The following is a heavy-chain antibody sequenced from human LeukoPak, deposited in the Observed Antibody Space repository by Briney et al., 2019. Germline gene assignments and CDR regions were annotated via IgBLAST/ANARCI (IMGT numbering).Heavy chain of an antibody. CDR2: INPTGGST. CDR1: GYTFPSYL. D-gene: IGHD5-24*01. CDR3: AREIAKMATITEAFDI. Sequence: ASVNVSCKASGYTFPSYLIHWVRQAPGQGLEWMGIINPTGGSTTYAQKFQGRVTMTRDTSTSTVYMELSSLRSEDTAVYYCAREIAKMATITEAFDIWGQGTMVTVSS. V-gene: IGHV1-46*01. J-gene: IGHJ3*02.